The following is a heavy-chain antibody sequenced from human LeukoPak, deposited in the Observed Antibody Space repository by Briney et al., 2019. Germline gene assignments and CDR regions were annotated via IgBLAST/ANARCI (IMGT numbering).Heavy chain of an antibody. CDR3: TRQSEIYYGSGSYDV. Sequence: KRGESLQISCKGSGYRFTSYWIGWVRQMPGKGLEWMGIIYPGDSDTRYSPSFQGQVTISADKSISTAYLQWSSLKASDTAMYYCTRQSEIYYGSGSYDVWGKGTTVTVSS. CDR1: GYRFTSYW. CDR2: IYPGDSDT. J-gene: IGHJ6*04. V-gene: IGHV5-51*01. D-gene: IGHD3-10*01.